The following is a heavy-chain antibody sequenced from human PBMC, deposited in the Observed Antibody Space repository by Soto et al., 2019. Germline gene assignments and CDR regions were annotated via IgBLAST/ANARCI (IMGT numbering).Heavy chain of an antibody. V-gene: IGHV3-30*18. J-gene: IGHJ4*02. D-gene: IGHD4-17*01. CDR3: AKDGDYGDYVLPSHFAS. CDR2: ISYDGSNK. Sequence: PGGSVRLGCAASGVCCGREGMPCVGQAPGKGLEWVAVISYDGSNKYYADSVKGRFTISRDNSKNTLYLQMNSLRAEDTAVYYCAKDGDYGDYVLPSHFASWGQGT. CDR1: GVCCGREG.